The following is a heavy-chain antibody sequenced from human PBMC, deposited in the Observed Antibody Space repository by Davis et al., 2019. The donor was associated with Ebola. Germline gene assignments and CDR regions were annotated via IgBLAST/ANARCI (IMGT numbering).Heavy chain of an antibody. CDR2: IYRGGST. D-gene: IGHD1-26*01. CDR3: AADGGATQGFDY. CDR1: GFTVSSYY. Sequence: GGSLRLSCAASGFTVSSYYMSRVRQAPGKGLEWVSVIYRGGSTYYADSVKGRFTISRHNSKNTLYLQMNSLRAEDTAVYYCAADGGATQGFDYWGQGTLVTVSS. J-gene: IGHJ4*02. V-gene: IGHV3-53*04.